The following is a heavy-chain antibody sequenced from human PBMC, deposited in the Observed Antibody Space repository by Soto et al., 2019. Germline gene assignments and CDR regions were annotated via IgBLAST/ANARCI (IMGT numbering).Heavy chain of an antibody. CDR2: INPSGGST. CDR1: GYTFTSYY. CDR3: ARALDDYSNYHFNFDY. J-gene: IGHJ4*02. V-gene: IGHV1-46*03. D-gene: IGHD4-4*01. Sequence: ASAQVSCKASGYTFTSYYMHWVRQAPGQGLEWMGIINPSGGSTSYAQKFQGRVTMTRDTSTSTVYMELSILRSEDTAVYYCARALDDYSNYHFNFDYWGQGTLVTVSS.